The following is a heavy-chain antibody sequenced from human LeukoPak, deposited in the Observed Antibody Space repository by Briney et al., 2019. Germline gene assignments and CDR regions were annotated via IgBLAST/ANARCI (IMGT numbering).Heavy chain of an antibody. Sequence: VASVKVSCKASGYAFTSYYMHWVRQAPGQGLEWMGIINPSGGSTSYAQKFQGRVTMTRDTPTSTVYMELSSLRSEDTAVYYCARDSADGDYDYWGQGTLVTVSS. CDR2: INPSGGST. CDR3: ARDSADGDYDY. V-gene: IGHV1-46*01. CDR1: GYAFTSYY. D-gene: IGHD4-17*01. J-gene: IGHJ4*02.